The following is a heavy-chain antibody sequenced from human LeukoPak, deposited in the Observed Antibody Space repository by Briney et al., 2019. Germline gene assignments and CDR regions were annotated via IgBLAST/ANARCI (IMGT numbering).Heavy chain of an antibody. V-gene: IGHV1-18*01. Sequence: GASVKVSCKASGYTFTSYGISWVRQAPGQGLEWMGWISAYNGNTNYAQKLQGRVTMTTDTSTSTAYIELRSLRSDDTAVYYCARDRIFGVVIKYNWFDPWGQGTLVTVSS. J-gene: IGHJ5*02. CDR2: ISAYNGNT. D-gene: IGHD3-3*02. CDR1: GYTFTSYG. CDR3: ARDRIFGVVIKYNWFDP.